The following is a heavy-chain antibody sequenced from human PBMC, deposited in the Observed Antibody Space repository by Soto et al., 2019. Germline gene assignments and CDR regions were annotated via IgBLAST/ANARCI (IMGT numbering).Heavy chain of an antibody. D-gene: IGHD1-26*01. Sequence: EVQLLESGGGLVQPGGSLRLSCAASGFTFSSYAMSWVRQAPGKGLEWVSAISGSGGSTYYADSVKGRFTISRDNSKNTMYLQMNSLRAEDTAVYHCANLMGATRGYWGQGTLVTVSS. J-gene: IGHJ4*02. CDR3: ANLMGATRGY. V-gene: IGHV3-23*01. CDR1: GFTFSSYA. CDR2: ISGSGGST.